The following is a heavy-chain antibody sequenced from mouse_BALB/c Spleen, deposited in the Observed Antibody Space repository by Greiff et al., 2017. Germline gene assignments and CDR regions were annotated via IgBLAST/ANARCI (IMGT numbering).Heavy chain of an antibody. J-gene: IGHJ4*01. Sequence: VQLQQSGPGLVKPSQSLSLTCTVTGYSITSDYAWNWIRQFPGNKLEWMGYISYSGSTSYNPSLKSRISITRDTSKNQFFLQLNSVTTEDTATYYCAGGYDGMDYWGQGTSVTVSS. CDR1: GYSITSDYA. V-gene: IGHV3-2*02. CDR3: AGGYDGMDY. D-gene: IGHD2-14*01. CDR2: ISYSGST.